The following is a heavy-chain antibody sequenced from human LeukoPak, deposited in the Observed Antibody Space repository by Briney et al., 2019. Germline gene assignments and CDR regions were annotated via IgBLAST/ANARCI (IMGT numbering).Heavy chain of an antibody. D-gene: IGHD5/OR15-5a*01. V-gene: IGHV3-43*02. CDR3: ARDHVYGGADY. CDR2: TSGDGITT. Sequence: PGGSLRLSCAASRFTFHNYAIHWVRQAPGKGLEWVSLTSGDGITTYFADSVKGRFTISRDNSKSSLFLQMNSLRTEDTALYYCARDHVYGGADYWGQGTLVTVSS. CDR1: RFTFHNYA. J-gene: IGHJ4*02.